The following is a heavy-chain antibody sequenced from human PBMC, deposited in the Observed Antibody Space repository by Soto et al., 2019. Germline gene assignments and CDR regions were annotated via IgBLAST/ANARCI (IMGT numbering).Heavy chain of an antibody. CDR3: ARWDCSGGSCYLFWFAP. V-gene: IGHV1-18*01. CDR1: GYTFTSYG. CDR2: ISAYNGNT. D-gene: IGHD2-15*01. Sequence: QVQLVQSGAEVKKPGASVKVSCKASGYTFTSYGISWVRQAPGQGLEWMGWISAYNGNTNYAQTLQGRVTMTTDTSTSTAYMELRSLRSDDTAVYYCARWDCSGGSCYLFWFAPWGQGTLVTVSS. J-gene: IGHJ5*02.